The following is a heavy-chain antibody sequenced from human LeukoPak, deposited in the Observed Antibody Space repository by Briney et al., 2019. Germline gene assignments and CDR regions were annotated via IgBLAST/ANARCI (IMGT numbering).Heavy chain of an antibody. CDR1: GFTFSDYY. CDR3: VRARSSGWSDPGYFDY. D-gene: IGHD6-19*01. V-gene: IGHV3-11*01. Sequence: AGGSLRLSCAASGFTFSDYYMSWIRQAPGKGLEWVSYISSSGSTIYYADSVKGRFTISRDNAKNSLYLQMNSLRAEDTAVYYCVRARSSGWSDPGYFDYWGQGTLVTVSS. CDR2: ISSSGSTI. J-gene: IGHJ4*02.